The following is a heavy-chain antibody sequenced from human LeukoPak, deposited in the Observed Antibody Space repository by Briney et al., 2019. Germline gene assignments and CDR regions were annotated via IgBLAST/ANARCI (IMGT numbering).Heavy chain of an antibody. D-gene: IGHD2-2*01. CDR1: GYGFTSYW. CDR3: VLVVVVPAATAANWFDP. V-gene: IGHV5-10-1*01. CDR2: IDPSDSYT. J-gene: IGHJ5*02. Sequence: GESLRISCKGSGYGFTSYWISWVRQMPGKGLEWMGRIDPSDSYTNYSPSFQGHVTISADKSISTAYLQWSSLKASDTAMYYCVLVVVVPAATAANWFDPWGQGTLVTVSS.